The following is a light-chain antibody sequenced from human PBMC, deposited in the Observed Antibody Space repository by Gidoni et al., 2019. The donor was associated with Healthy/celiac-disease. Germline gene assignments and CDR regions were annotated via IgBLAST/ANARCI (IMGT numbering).Light chain of an antibody. CDR1: QDISNY. CDR3: QQYDNLLT. CDR2: DAS. V-gene: IGKV1-33*01. Sequence: DIQMTQSPSSLSASVGDRVTTTCQASQDISNYLNWYQQKQGKAPKLLIYDASNLETGVPSRFSGSGSGTDFTFTISSLQPEDIATYYCQQYDNLLTFGGGTKVEIK. J-gene: IGKJ4*01.